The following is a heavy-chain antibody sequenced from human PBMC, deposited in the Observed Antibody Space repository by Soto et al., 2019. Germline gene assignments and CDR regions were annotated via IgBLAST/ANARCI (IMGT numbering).Heavy chain of an antibody. D-gene: IGHD3-10*01. Sequence: WETLSLTCTVSGGSISSYYWSWIRQPPGNGLEWIGYVYYSGSTNYNPSLKSRVTISLDTSKNQFSLELSSVTAADTAVYYCASSFYSGSGSSTYYFDYWGQGTLVTV. CDR3: ASSFYSGSGSSTYYFDY. J-gene: IGHJ4*02. CDR2: VYYSGST. V-gene: IGHV4-59*01. CDR1: GGSISSYY.